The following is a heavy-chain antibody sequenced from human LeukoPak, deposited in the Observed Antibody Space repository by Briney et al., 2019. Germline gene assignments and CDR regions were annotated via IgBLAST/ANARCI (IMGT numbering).Heavy chain of an antibody. CDR2: INSNGGST. D-gene: IGHD3-22*01. CDR3: ARERFRSGYVPFDY. Sequence: GGSLRLSCVASGFTFSSYAMHWVRQTPGKGLEYVSGINSNGGSTHYANSVKGRFTISRDNSKHTLYLQMGSLRTEDMAVYYCARERFRSGYVPFDYWGQGTLVTVSS. J-gene: IGHJ4*02. V-gene: IGHV3-64*01. CDR1: GFTFSSYA.